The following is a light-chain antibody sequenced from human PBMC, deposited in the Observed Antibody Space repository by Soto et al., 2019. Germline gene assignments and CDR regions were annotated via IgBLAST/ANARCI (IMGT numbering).Light chain of an antibody. CDR1: SSDVGGYNY. V-gene: IGLV2-14*01. CDR3: SSYTSSSTLYV. J-gene: IGLJ1*01. CDR2: EVS. Sequence: QSALTQPASVSGSPGQSITISCTGTSSDVGGYNYVSWYQQHPGKAPKLMIFEVSNRPSGVSNRFSGSKSGNTASLTISGLQAEDEAEYCCSSYTSSSTLYVFGTGTKVTVL.